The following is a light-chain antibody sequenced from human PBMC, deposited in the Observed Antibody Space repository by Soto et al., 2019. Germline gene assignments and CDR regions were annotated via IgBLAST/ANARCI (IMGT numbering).Light chain of an antibody. Sequence: EIVMTQSPATLSVSTGGRATLSCRASQSIGDTLAWYQQKPGQAPRLLIYGASSRVTGFPARFSGSGSGTDFTLTISSLQPDDFATYYCQQYNSYPWTFGQGTKVDI. J-gene: IGKJ1*01. CDR1: QSIGDT. CDR2: GAS. CDR3: QQYNSYPWT. V-gene: IGKV3-15*01.